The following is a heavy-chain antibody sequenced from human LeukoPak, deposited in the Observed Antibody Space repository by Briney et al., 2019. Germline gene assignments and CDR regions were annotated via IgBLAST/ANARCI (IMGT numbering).Heavy chain of an antibody. J-gene: IGHJ4*02. V-gene: IGHV3-30*02. CDR2: IRYDGSNK. D-gene: IGHD6-13*01. CDR3: AKGGIAAAAPFDY. CDR1: GFTFSNYG. Sequence: GGSLRLSCAAPGFTFSNYGMHWVRQAPGKGLEWVTFIRYDGSNKYYADSVKGRFTISRDNSKNTLYLQMNSLRAEDTAVYYCAKGGIAAAAPFDYWGQGTLVTVSS.